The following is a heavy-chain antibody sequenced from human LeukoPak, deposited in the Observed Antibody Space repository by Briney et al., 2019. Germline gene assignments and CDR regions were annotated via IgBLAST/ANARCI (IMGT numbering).Heavy chain of an antibody. D-gene: IGHD5-24*01. CDR3: ASGYKTVSVFDH. V-gene: IGHV1-46*01. Sequence: GASVNVSCKASGYTFTTYYMHWVRQAPGQGLVWMGLINPSGGGTRYAQKFQGRVTMTRDTSTSTVYMELCSLRSEDTAVYYCASGYKTVSVFDHWGQGTLVTVSS. J-gene: IGHJ4*02. CDR1: GYTFTTYY. CDR2: INPSGGGT.